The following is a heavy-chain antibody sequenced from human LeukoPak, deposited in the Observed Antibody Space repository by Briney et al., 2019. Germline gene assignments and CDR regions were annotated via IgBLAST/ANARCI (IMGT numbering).Heavy chain of an antibody. D-gene: IGHD3-3*01. CDR2: ISGSGGST. Sequence: GGSLRLSCAASGFTFSSYAMSWVRQAPGKGLEWVSAISGSGGSTYYADSVKGRFTISRDNSKNTLYLQMNSLRAEDTAVYYCAKDFWSGYYKWGYYFDFWGQGTLVTVSS. CDR1: GFTFSSYA. CDR3: AKDFWSGYYKWGYYFDF. J-gene: IGHJ4*02. V-gene: IGHV3-23*01.